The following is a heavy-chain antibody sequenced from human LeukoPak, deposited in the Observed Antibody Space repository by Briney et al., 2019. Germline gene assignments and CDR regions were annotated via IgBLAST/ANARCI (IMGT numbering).Heavy chain of an antibody. CDR2: MYISGST. CDR1: GGSISSSNYY. V-gene: IGHV4-61*02. D-gene: IGHD4-11*01. J-gene: IGHJ6*03. Sequence: SETLSLTCTVSGGSISSSNYYWTWIRQPAGKGLEWIGRMYISGSTNYNPSLMSRVTISVDTSKNQFSLKLSSVTAADTAVYYCARSRLHGGGYYYYYKDVWGKGTTVTVSS. CDR3: ARSRLHGGGYYYYYKDV.